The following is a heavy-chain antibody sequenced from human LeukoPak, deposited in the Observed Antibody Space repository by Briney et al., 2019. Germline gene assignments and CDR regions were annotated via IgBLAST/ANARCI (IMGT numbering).Heavy chain of an antibody. J-gene: IGHJ5*02. CDR1: GASISSSY. Sequence: SETLSLTCTVSGASISSSYWSWIRQPPGKGLEWIGYIYYSGSTNYNPSLKSRVTISVDTSKNQFSLKLSSVTAADTAVYYCARGGDIVVVPAANSNWFDPWGQGTLVTVSS. CDR2: IYYSGST. D-gene: IGHD2-2*01. V-gene: IGHV4-59*12. CDR3: ARGGDIVVVPAANSNWFDP.